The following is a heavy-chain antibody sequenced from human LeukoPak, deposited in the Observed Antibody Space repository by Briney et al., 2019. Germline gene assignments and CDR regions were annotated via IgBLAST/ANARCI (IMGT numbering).Heavy chain of an antibody. V-gene: IGHV4-38-2*02. Sequence: PSETLSLTRTVSGYSISNGYYWGWIRQPPGKGLEWIGSIYHSGSTYYNPSLKSRVTISVDTSKNQFSLKLSSVTAADTAVYYCARDETYSIGWQPNHYYYYMDVWGKGTTVTVSS. CDR2: IYHSGST. CDR1: GYSISNGYY. J-gene: IGHJ6*03. CDR3: ARDETYSIGWQPNHYYYYMDV. D-gene: IGHD6-19*01.